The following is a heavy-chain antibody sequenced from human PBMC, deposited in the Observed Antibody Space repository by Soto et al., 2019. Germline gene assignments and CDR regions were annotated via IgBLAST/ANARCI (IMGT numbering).Heavy chain of an antibody. Sequence: GGSLRLSCAASGFTFSSYGMHWVRQAPGKGLEWVAVIWYDGSNKYYADSVKGRFTISRDNSKNTLYLQMNSLRAEDTAVYYCAREAYSGSYSGYWGQGTLVTVSS. J-gene: IGHJ4*02. D-gene: IGHD1-26*01. CDR2: IWYDGSNK. V-gene: IGHV3-33*01. CDR3: AREAYSGSYSGY. CDR1: GFTFSSYG.